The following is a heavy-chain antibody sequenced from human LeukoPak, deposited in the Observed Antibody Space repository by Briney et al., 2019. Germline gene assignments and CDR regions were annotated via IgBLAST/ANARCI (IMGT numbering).Heavy chain of an antibody. D-gene: IGHD3-9*01. Sequence: SETLSLTCTVSGGSISSSSYYWGWIRQPPGKGLEWIGSIYYSGSTYYNPSLKSRVTISVDTSKNQFSLKLSSVTAADTAVYYCARLGYDILTGLYYFDYWGQGTLVTVSS. CDR2: IYYSGST. V-gene: IGHV4-39*01. J-gene: IGHJ4*02. CDR3: ARLGYDILTGLYYFDY. CDR1: GGSISSSSYY.